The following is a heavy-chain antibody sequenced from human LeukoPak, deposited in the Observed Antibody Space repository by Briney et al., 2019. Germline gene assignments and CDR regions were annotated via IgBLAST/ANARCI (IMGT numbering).Heavy chain of an antibody. J-gene: IGHJ4*02. CDR2: IYYSGST. V-gene: IGHV4-59*12. CDR3: ARGYIHFDY. D-gene: IGHD1-14*01. CDR1: GGSIRSYY. Sequence: NTSETLSLTCTVSGGSIRSYYWSWIRQPPGKGLEWIGYIYYSGSTNYNPSLKRRVTISVDTSKYQFSLKLSSVTAADTAVYYCARGYIHFDYWGQGTLVTVSS.